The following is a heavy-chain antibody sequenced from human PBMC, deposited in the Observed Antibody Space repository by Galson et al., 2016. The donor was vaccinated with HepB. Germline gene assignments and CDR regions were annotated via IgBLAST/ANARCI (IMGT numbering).Heavy chain of an antibody. V-gene: IGHV3-64D*06. CDR3: VKDRSIRVADYFDS. CDR1: GFTFIIYY. J-gene: IGHJ4*02. Sequence: SLRLSCAASGFTFIIYYMHWARRAPGRGLEFVSAISSDGGTTYYADSVRGRFTISRDNSQKTLYLQMSSLRPEDTAVYYCVKDRSIRVADYFDSWGQGTLVTVSS. D-gene: IGHD6-19*01. CDR2: ISSDGGTT.